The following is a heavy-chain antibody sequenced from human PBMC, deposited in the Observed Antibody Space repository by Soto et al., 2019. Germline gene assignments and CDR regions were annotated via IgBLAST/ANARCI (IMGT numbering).Heavy chain of an antibody. CDR1: GDSVSSNSAA. CDR3: ARVSIAVARRYYYYSGMDV. D-gene: IGHD6-19*01. V-gene: IGHV6-1*01. J-gene: IGHJ6*02. CDR2: TYYRSKWYN. Sequence: PLQTLSLTCAISGDSVSSNSAAWNWIRQSPSRGLEWLGRTYYRSKWYNDYAVSVKSRITINPDTSKNQFSLQLNSVTPEDTAVYYCARVSIAVARRYYYYSGMDVWGQGTTVNVSS.